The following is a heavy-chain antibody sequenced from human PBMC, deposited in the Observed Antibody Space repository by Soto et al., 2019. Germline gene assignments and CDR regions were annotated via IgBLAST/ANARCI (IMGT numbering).Heavy chain of an antibody. J-gene: IGHJ4*02. CDR2: IYYSGST. V-gene: IGHV4-31*03. Sequence: SVTLSLTCTVSGGSISSGGYYWSWIRQHPGKGLEWIGYIYYSGSTYYNPSLKSRVTISVDTSKNQFSLKLSSVTAADTAVYYCARTAMVDYFDYWGQGTLVTVSS. CDR3: ARTAMVDYFDY. D-gene: IGHD5-18*01. CDR1: GGSISSGGYY.